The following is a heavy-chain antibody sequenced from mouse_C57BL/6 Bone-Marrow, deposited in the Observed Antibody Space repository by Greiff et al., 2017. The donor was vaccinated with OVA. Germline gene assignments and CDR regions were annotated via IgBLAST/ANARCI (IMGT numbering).Heavy chain of an antibody. D-gene: IGHD1-1*01. J-gene: IGHJ2*01. V-gene: IGHV1-81*01. CDR2: IYPRSGNT. Sequence: VQLQQSGAELARPGASVKLSCKASGYTFTSYGISWVKQRTGQGLEWIGEIYPRSGNTYYNEKFKGKATLTADKSSSTAYMELRSLTSEDSAVYFCAKGRLFITTVVATRYWGQGTTLTVSS. CDR1: GYTFTSYG. CDR3: AKGRLFITTVVATRY.